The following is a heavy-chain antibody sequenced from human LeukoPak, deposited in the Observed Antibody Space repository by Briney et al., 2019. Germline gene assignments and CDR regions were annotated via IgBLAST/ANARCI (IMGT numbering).Heavy chain of an antibody. CDR3: ARDIDDSSGIDAFDI. V-gene: IGHV3-11*04. CDR2: ISSSGSTI. Sequence: GGSLRLSCAASGFTFSDYYMSWIRQAPGKGLEWVSYISSSGSTIYYADSVKGRFTISRDNPKNSLYLQMNSLRAEDTAVYYCARDIDDSSGIDAFDIWGQGTMVTVSS. D-gene: IGHD3-22*01. CDR1: GFTFSDYY. J-gene: IGHJ3*02.